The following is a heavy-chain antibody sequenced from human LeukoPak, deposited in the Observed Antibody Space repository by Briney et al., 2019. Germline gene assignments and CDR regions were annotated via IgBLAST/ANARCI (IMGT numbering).Heavy chain of an antibody. CDR2: IASDHTT. D-gene: IGHD6-13*01. V-gene: IGHV3-48*03. CDR1: GFTVSNYE. Sequence: GGSLRLSCAASGFTVSNYEMNWFRQAPGKGLEWVSFIASDHTTTYADSVKGRFTISRDNAKDTLYLQMNSLRAEDTAVYYCTGHHQAYSRTYWGQGTLVTVSS. CDR3: TGHHQAYSRTY. J-gene: IGHJ4*02.